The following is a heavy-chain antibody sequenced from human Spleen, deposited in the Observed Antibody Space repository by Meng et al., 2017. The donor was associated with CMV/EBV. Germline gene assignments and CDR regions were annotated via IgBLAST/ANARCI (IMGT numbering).Heavy chain of an antibody. D-gene: IGHD4-17*01. V-gene: IGHV3-30*02. CDR3: AKDHRATVDY. J-gene: IGHJ4*02. Sequence: GESLKISCAASGFSFSTYGMHWVRQAPGKGLEWVTFIQYDGTNKYYVDSVKGRFTISRDNSKNTLYLQMNSLRAEDTAVYYCAKDHRATVDYWGQGTLVTVSS. CDR2: IQYDGTNK. CDR1: GFSFSTYG.